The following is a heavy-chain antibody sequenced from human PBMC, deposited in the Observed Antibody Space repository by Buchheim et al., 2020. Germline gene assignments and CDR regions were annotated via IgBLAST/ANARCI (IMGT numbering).Heavy chain of an antibody. V-gene: IGHV4-31*03. J-gene: IGHJ4*02. CDR2: MYYSGTT. Sequence: QVLLQESGPGLVKPSQTLSLTCSVSGDSIRSGGYYWSWIRQHPGKGLEWIGYMYYSGTTSYNPSLLSRVTISLDTAKNKVSLKLNSVTAADTAVYYCARRDGFNQVFDFWGRGTL. D-gene: IGHD5-24*01. CDR1: GDSIRSGGYY. CDR3: ARRDGFNQVFDF.